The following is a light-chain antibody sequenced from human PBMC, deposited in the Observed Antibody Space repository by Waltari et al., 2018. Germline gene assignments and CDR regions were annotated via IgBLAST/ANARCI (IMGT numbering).Light chain of an antibody. CDR1: SSAVGGYNS. J-gene: IGLJ3*02. CDR2: DVS. Sequence: QSALTQPASASGSPGKSTTISCHGTSSAVGGYNSVAWYQQHPGKAPKVLIYDVSNRPSGVSNRFSGSKSGNTASLTISGLQAEDEADYYCSSYTNSNTWVFGGGTKLTVL. V-gene: IGLV2-14*03. CDR3: SSYTNSNTWV.